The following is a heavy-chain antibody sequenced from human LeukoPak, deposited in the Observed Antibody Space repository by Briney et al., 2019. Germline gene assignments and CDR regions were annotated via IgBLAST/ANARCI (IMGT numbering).Heavy chain of an antibody. CDR2: IYYSGGT. D-gene: IGHD3-22*01. Sequence: SETLSLTCTVSDGSISNYYWTWIRQPPGKGLEWLGYIYYSGGTSYNPSLKSQVAISIDTSKNQFSLKLSSVTAADTAVYYCARLRGYYYESSGYASDWFDPWGQGTLVTVSS. V-gene: IGHV4-59*01. CDR1: DGSISNYY. CDR3: ARLRGYYYESSGYASDWFDP. J-gene: IGHJ5*02.